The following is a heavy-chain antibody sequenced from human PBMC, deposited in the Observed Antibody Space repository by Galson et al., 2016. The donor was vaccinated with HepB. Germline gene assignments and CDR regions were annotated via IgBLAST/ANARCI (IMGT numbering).Heavy chain of an antibody. V-gene: IGHV1-69*06. CDR2: IIPIFGAA. CDR1: GGTFSNYA. J-gene: IGHJ4*02. D-gene: IGHD3-22*01. CDR3: ARDNLSYYYDSSGYFDY. Sequence: SVKVSCKASGGTFSNYAFSWVRQAPGQGLEWMGGIIPIFGAANYAQKFQGRVAITAAKSTSKAYMELSSLRSEATAVYYCARDNLSYYYDSSGYFDYWGQGTLVTVSS.